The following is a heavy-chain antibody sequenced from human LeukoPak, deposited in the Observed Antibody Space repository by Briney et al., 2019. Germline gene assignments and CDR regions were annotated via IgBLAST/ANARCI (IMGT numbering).Heavy chain of an antibody. V-gene: IGHV6-1*01. CDR2: TYYRSKWYN. CDR1: ADSVSSNSSA. D-gene: IGHD6-13*01. J-gene: IGHJ4*02. Sequence: SQTLSLTFAISADSVSSNSSAWNWIRQSPSRGLEWLGRTYYRSKWYNDYAVSVKRRITINPDTSKHQFSLQLNSVTPEDTAVYYCARSVNWDPGIAAAGPNDYWGQGTLVTVSS. CDR3: ARSVNWDPGIAAAGPNDY.